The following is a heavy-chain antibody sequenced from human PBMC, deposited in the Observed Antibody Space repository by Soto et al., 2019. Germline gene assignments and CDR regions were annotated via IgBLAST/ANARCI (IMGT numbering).Heavy chain of an antibody. V-gene: IGHV1-2*02. CDR1: GYTFTGYY. Sequence: ASVKVSCKASGYTFTGYYMHWVRQAPGQGLEWMGWINPNSGGTNYAQKFQGRVTMTRDTSISTAYMELSRLRSDDTAVYYCARDVAGFNRWQLEHRLEPSVCDICGQGPIVTVSS. CDR3: ARDVAGFNRWQLEHRLEPSVCDI. J-gene: IGHJ3*02. CDR2: INPNSGGT. D-gene: IGHD1-1*01.